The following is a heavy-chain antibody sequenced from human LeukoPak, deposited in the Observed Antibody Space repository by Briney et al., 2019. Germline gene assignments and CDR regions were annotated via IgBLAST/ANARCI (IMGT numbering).Heavy chain of an antibody. V-gene: IGHV3-66*04. Sequence: GGSLRLSCAASGFTVSSNYMSWVRQAPGKGLEWVSVIYSGGSTYFADSVKGRFTISRDNAKNTLYLRMNSLRVEDTAVYYCARQNSDSSNWDWGQGTLVTVSS. CDR2: IYSGGST. J-gene: IGHJ4*02. CDR3: ARQNSDSSNWD. D-gene: IGHD6-13*01. CDR1: GFTVSSNY.